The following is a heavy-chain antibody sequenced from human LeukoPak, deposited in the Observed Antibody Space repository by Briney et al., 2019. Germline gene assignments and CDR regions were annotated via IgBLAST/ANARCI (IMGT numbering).Heavy chain of an antibody. D-gene: IGHD3-22*01. V-gene: IGHV4-39*01. J-gene: IGHJ3*01. CDR3: ASGNYYDSSGYG. Sequence: NPSETLSLTCTVSGGSISSSSYYWGWIRQPPGKGLEWIGSIYYSGSTYYNPSLKSRVTISVDTSKNQFSLKLGSVTAADTAVYYCASGNYYDSSGYGWGQGTMVTVSS. CDR2: IYYSGST. CDR1: GGSISSSSYY.